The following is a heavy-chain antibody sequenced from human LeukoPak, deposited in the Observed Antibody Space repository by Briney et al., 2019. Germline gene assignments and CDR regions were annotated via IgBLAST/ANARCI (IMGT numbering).Heavy chain of an antibody. D-gene: IGHD3-22*01. J-gene: IGHJ4*02. CDR3: YSMIVVEIRVINDY. V-gene: IGHV3-66*01. CDR1: GFTVSGNY. Sequence: RGSLRLSCAVSGFTVSGNYMSWVRQAPGKGLEWVSVIYSGGNTYYADSVKGRFTISRDNSKNTLYLQMNSLRAEDTAVYYCYSMIVVEIRVINDYWGQGTLVTVSS. CDR2: IYSGGNT.